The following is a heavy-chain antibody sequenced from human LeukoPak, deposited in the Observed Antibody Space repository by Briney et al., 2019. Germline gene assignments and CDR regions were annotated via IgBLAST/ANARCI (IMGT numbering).Heavy chain of an antibody. CDR1: GGTFSSYA. Sequence: GASVKVSCKASGGTFSSYAISWVRQAPGQGLEWMGGIIPIFGTANYAQKFQGRVTITTDESTSTAYMELSSLRSEDTAVYYRARGLNGCSSTSCYPYYYYMDVWGKGTTVTVSS. D-gene: IGHD2-2*01. V-gene: IGHV1-69*05. CDR2: IIPIFGTA. J-gene: IGHJ6*03. CDR3: ARGLNGCSSTSCYPYYYYMDV.